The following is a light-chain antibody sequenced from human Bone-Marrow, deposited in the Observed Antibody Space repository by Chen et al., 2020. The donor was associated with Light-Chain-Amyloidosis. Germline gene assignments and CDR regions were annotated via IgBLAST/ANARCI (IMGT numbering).Light chain of an antibody. CDR2: RDN. CDR3: QSADSSGTYEVI. CDR1: DLPTKY. Sequence: SYELTQPPSVSVSPGQTARITCSGDDLPTKYAYWYQQKPGQAPVLVIHRDNERPSGISDRFSGSSSGKTATLTISGVQAEDEADYHCQSADSSGTYEVIFGGGTKLTVL. J-gene: IGLJ2*01. V-gene: IGLV3-25*03.